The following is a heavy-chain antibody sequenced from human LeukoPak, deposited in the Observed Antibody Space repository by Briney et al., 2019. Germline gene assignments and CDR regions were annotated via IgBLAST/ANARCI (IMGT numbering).Heavy chain of an antibody. D-gene: IGHD3-22*01. CDR3: AQTERTDSSGSRAYYYYGMDV. CDR2: ISGSGGST. Sequence: GSLTLSWAAARFSFSSYAMSCVRQPPGGGLEWVSAISGSGGSTFHADSVTGRLTISRDNSKNTLYLKMNSLRAESTAVYYCAQTERTDSSGSRAYYYYGMDVWGQGTTVTVSS. CDR1: RFSFSSYA. J-gene: IGHJ6*02. V-gene: IGHV3-23*01.